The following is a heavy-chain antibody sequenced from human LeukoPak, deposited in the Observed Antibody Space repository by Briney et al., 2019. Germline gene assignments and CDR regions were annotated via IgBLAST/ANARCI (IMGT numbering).Heavy chain of an antibody. V-gene: IGHV4-59*01. J-gene: IGHJ4*02. CDR1: GGSISSYY. CDR2: IYSSGST. D-gene: IGHD2-21*02. CDR3: ARFAYCGGHCWYYFDY. Sequence: SETLSLTCTVSGGSISSYYWSWIRQPPGKGLEWIGYIYSSGSTNYNPSLKSRITMSVDTSKNQFSLKLSSVTAADTAVYYCARFAYCGGHCWYYFDYWGQGSLVTVSS.